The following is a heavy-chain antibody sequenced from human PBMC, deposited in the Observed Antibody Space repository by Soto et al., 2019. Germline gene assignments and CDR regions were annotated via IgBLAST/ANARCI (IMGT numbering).Heavy chain of an antibody. CDR2: IYHSGST. Sequence: SLTCAVSGGSISSSNWWSWVRQPPGKGLEWIGEIYHSGSTNYNPSLKSRVTISVDKSKNQFSLKLSSVTAADTAVYYCARGGGTMIVVVINAFDIWGQGTMVTVSS. J-gene: IGHJ3*02. D-gene: IGHD3-22*01. CDR3: ARGGGTMIVVVINAFDI. CDR1: GGSISSSNW. V-gene: IGHV4-4*02.